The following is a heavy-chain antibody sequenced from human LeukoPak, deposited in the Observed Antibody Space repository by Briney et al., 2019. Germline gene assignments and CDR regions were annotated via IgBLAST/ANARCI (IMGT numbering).Heavy chain of an antibody. D-gene: IGHD5-24*01. Sequence: PSETLSLTCTVSGGSISSYYWSWIRQPPGKGLEWIGFVVYSGSTNYNPSLKSRVTISIDTSNNQPSLKLSSVTAADTAVYYCARHREMDSYDAFDVWGQGTMVTVSS. CDR2: VVYSGST. CDR1: GGSISSYY. CDR3: ARHREMDSYDAFDV. V-gene: IGHV4-59*08. J-gene: IGHJ3*01.